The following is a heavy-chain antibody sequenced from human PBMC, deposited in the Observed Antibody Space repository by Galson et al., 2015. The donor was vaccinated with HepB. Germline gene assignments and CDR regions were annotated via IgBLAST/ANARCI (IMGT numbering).Heavy chain of an antibody. Sequence: SVQVSCKVSGYSLTELSMHWVRQAPGIGLEWMGGLDRVDGKTIYAQKFQGRVTMTEDSSTDTAYMQLSSLRSEDTALYDCVTGPGALRTSWGQGTRGTVSS. CDR3: VTGPGALRTS. CDR1: GYSLTELS. D-gene: IGHD1-26*01. V-gene: IGHV1-24*01. J-gene: IGHJ5*02. CDR2: LDRVDGKT.